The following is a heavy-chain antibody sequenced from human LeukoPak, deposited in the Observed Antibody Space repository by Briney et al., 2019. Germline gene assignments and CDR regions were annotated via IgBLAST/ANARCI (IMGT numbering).Heavy chain of an antibody. V-gene: IGHV4-34*01. CDR1: GGSFSGYC. D-gene: IGHD3-16*01. CDR3: ARGRGRTQFALGY. CDR2: INHSGST. J-gene: IGHJ4*02. Sequence: SETLSLTCAVYGGSFSGYCWSWIRQPPGKGLEWIGEINHSGSTNYNPSLKSRVTISVDTSKNQFSLKLSSVTAADTAVYYCARGRGRTQFALGYWGQGTLVTVSS.